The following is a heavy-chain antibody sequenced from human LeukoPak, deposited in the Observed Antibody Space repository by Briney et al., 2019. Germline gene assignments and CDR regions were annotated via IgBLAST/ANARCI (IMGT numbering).Heavy chain of an antibody. CDR3: AELGITMIGGV. CDR1: GFTFSKYN. Sequence: PGGSLRLSCAASGFTFSKYNMNWVRQAPGKGLEWVSSISTSSSYIYQADSVKGRFTVSRDNAKNSLYLQMNSLRAEDTAVYYCAELGITMIGGVWGKGTTVTISS. CDR2: ISTSSSYI. V-gene: IGHV3-21*01. D-gene: IGHD3-10*02. J-gene: IGHJ6*04.